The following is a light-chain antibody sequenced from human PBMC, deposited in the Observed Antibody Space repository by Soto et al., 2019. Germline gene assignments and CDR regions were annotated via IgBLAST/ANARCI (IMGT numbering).Light chain of an antibody. CDR2: AAS. CDR3: QQRSNWPPIT. CDR1: QSVSSY. V-gene: IGKV3-11*01. J-gene: IGKJ5*01. Sequence: EIVLTQSPAPLSLSPGERATLSCRASQSVSSYLAWYQQKPGQAPRLLIYAASNRATGIPARFSGSGSGTDFTLTISSLEPEDFAVYYCQQRSNWPPITVGQGTRLEIK.